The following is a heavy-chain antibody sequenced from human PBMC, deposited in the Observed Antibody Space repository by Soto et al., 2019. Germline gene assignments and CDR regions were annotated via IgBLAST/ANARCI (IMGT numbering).Heavy chain of an antibody. Sequence: PSETLSLTCTVFGGSISSSSYYWDWIRQPPGKGLEWIGSIYYSGSTYYNPSLKSRVTISVDTSKNQFSLKLSSVTAADTAVYYCARQGYYYGSGTQGWGQGTLVTVSS. J-gene: IGHJ4*02. D-gene: IGHD3-10*01. CDR3: ARQGYYYGSGTQG. CDR2: IYYSGST. CDR1: GGSISSSSYY. V-gene: IGHV4-39*01.